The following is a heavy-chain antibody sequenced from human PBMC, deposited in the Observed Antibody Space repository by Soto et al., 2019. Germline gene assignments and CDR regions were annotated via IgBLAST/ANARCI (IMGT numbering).Heavy chain of an antibody. J-gene: IGHJ4*02. Sequence: GGSLRLSCVASGFTFNRHWMSWVRQAPGKGLEWVASINQGESVQYYVGSVKGRLTISRDNAHNARYRSLYLQMNSLRAEDTAGYYCARHGDYSFDSWGQGTLVTVSS. V-gene: IGHV3-7*05. D-gene: IGHD4-17*01. CDR1: GFTFNRHW. CDR2: INQGESVQ. CDR3: ARHGDYSFDS.